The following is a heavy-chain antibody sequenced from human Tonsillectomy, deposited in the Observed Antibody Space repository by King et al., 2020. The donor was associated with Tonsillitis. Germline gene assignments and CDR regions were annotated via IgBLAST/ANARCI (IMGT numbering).Heavy chain of an antibody. J-gene: IGHJ4*02. Sequence: VQLVESGAEVKKPGASVKVSCKASGNTFTGYNMHWVRQAPGQGLEWMGWTNPNSGGTNYAQKFQGRVTMTRDTSISTAYMELSRLRSDDTAVYYCARDQDDILTGYDFAFDYWGQGTLVTVSS. CDR3: ARDQDDILTGYDFAFDY. D-gene: IGHD3-9*01. CDR2: TNPNSGGT. V-gene: IGHV1-2*02. CDR1: GNTFTGYN.